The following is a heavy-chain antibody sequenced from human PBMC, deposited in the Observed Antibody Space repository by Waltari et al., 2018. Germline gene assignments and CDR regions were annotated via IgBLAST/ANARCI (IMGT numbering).Heavy chain of an antibody. D-gene: IGHD2-15*01. Sequence: QLQLQESGPGLVKPSGTLSVNCAVSGDSVSSAFLWNWVRKSPQKGLEWIGQVHGNERTKYNPSFASRVTVSLDTSKNLFSLKVTSATAADTAVYYCARDRGRGLYLDTWGPGTLVTVSP. V-gene: IGHV4-4*02. CDR1: GDSVSSAFL. CDR3: ARDRGRGLYLDT. CDR2: VHGNERT. J-gene: IGHJ5*02.